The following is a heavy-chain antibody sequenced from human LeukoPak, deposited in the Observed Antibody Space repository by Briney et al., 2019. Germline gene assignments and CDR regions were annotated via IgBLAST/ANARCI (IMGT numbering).Heavy chain of an antibody. Sequence: PSETLSLICSVSGHSISDNYYWGWIRQPPGKGLEWIGRIYHTGSAYYSPSLRSRVTMSVDRSKNEFSLILSSVTAADTAVYYCARSHLDTENYFDYWGQGTLVSVSS. CDR1: GHSISDNYY. CDR3: ARSHLDTENYFDY. J-gene: IGHJ4*02. CDR2: IYHTGSA. V-gene: IGHV4-38-2*02. D-gene: IGHD5-18*01.